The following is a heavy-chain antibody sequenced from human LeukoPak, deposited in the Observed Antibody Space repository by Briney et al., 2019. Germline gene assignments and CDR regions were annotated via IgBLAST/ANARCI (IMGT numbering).Heavy chain of an antibody. CDR3: ARLKVTLVRGIIYDYYGLDV. V-gene: IGHV6-1*01. J-gene: IGHJ6*02. D-gene: IGHD3-10*01. CDR1: GDSVSSNSAA. CDR2: TYYKSKWYD. Sequence: SQTLSLTCAISGDSVSSNSAAWTWIRQSPSRGLEWLGGTYYKSKWYDDYAVSVRSRIIINPDTSRNQFSLQLRSVTPEDTAVYFCARLKVTLVRGIIYDYYGLDVWGQGTPVSVSS.